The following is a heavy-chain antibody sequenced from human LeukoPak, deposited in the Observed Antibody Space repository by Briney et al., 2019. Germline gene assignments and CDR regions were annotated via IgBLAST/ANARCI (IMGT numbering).Heavy chain of an antibody. V-gene: IGHV3-11*04. J-gene: IGHJ6*03. CDR2: ISSSGSNT. CDR1: GSAFSDYY. CDR3: ASPGPMGYYYYYIDV. D-gene: IGHD3-10*01. Sequence: GGALRLSCAPSGSAFSDYYMSWIRQAPGKGLEWVAYISSSGSNTYYADSVKGRFTISRDNAKNSLYLQMNSLTAEDTSVYYCASPGPMGYYYYYIDVWGKGTTVTVSS.